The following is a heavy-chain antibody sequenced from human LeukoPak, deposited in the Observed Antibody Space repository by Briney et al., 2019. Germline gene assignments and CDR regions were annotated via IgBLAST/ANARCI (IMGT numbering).Heavy chain of an antibody. V-gene: IGHV4-30-4*01. Sequence: SQTLSLTCTVSGGSISSGDYYWSWIRQPPGKGLEWIGYIYYSGSTYYNPSLKSRVTISVDTSKNQFSLKLSSVTAADTAVYYCARDRLEGLRWSKLDYYYGMDVWGQGTTVTVSS. D-gene: IGHD4-23*01. CDR1: GGSISSGDYY. J-gene: IGHJ6*02. CDR3: ARDRLEGLRWSKLDYYYGMDV. CDR2: IYYSGST.